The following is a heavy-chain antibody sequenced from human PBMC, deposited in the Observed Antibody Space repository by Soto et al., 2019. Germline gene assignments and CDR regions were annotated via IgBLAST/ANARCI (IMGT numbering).Heavy chain of an antibody. J-gene: IGHJ4*02. V-gene: IGHV3-9*01. D-gene: IGHD2-15*01. CDR2: ISGTRNII. CDR1: GFTFYDFA. CDR3: VKDMYEGSSGGSLVY. Sequence: EVQLVESGGGLVQPGRSLRLSCAASGFTFYDFAMHWVRQAPGKGLEWVSRISGTRNIIDYADSVKGRFIISRDNAKISLYLQMNSLRPEDTAFYYCVKDMYEGSSGGSLVYWGQGTLVTVSS.